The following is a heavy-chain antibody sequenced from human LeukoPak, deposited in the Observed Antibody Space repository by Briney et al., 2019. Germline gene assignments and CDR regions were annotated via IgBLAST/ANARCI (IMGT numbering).Heavy chain of an antibody. J-gene: IGHJ4*02. CDR3: TREGGYDPFEY. D-gene: IGHD5-12*01. CDR1: GITFNYYW. CDR2: IDADGSSA. V-gene: IGHV3-74*01. Sequence: GGSLRLSCAASGITFNYYWMHWVRQAPGKGLVWVSLIDADGSSATYADSVKGRFTISRDNAKNTLYLHLNSLGSADTPVYYCTREGGYDPFEYWGQGTLVTVSS.